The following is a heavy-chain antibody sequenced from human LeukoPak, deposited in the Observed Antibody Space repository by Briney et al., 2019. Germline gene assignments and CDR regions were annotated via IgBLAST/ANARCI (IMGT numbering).Heavy chain of an antibody. CDR1: GFTFSSYA. D-gene: IGHD6-6*01. CDR2: ISSNGGST. J-gene: IGHJ4*02. V-gene: IGHV3-64*01. Sequence: GGSLRPSCATSGFTFSSYAMHWVRQAPGKGLEYVSAISSNGGSTYYANSVKGRFTISRDNSKNTLYLQMGSLRAEDMAVYYCARGGSIAAPVGYFDYWGQGTLVTVSS. CDR3: ARGGSIAAPVGYFDY.